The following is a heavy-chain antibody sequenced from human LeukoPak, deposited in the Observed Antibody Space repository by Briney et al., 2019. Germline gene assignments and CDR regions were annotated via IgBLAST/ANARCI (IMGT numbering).Heavy chain of an antibody. V-gene: IGHV4-4*02. J-gene: IGHJ4*02. CDR2: IYHSGST. D-gene: IGHD5-24*01. CDR1: GGSISSSNW. CDR3: ARVDGYNFGFDY. Sequence: SETLSLTCAVSGGSISSSNWWSWVRQPPGKGLEWIGEIYHSGSTNYNPSLKSRVTISVDTSKNQFSLKLSSVTAADTAVYYCARVDGYNFGFDYWGQGTLVTVSS.